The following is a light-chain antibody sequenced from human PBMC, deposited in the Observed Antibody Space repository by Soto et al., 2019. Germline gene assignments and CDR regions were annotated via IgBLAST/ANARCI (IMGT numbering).Light chain of an antibody. V-gene: IGLV2-14*01. J-gene: IGLJ1*01. CDR2: EVT. Sequence: QSVLTQPASVSGSPGQSIAISCTGTRSDVSAYNYVSWYQQHPGKAPKLMISEVTNQPSGVSDRFSGSKSGNTASLTISAPQAEDPADYHSSSFTGRSTSVFGTGHNETVL. CDR1: RSDVSAYNY. CDR3: SSFTGRSTSV.